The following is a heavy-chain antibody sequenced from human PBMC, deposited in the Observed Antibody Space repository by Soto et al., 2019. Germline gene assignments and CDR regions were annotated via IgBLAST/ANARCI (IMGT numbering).Heavy chain of an antibody. J-gene: IGHJ3*02. D-gene: IGHD2-15*01. V-gene: IGHV4-30-2*01. CDR1: GGSISSGGYS. CDR3: ASGGSRGIGAFDI. CDR2: IYHGST. Sequence: QLQLQESGSGLVKASQTLSLTCAVSGGSISSGGYSWSWIRQPPGKGLEWIGYIYHGSTYYNPSLKSRVTISIDRSKNQSSPQPSSVTAADTAVYYCASGGSRGIGAFDIWGQGTMVTVSS.